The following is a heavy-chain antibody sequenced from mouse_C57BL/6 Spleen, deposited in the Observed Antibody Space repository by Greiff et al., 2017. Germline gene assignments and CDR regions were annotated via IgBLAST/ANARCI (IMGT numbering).Heavy chain of an antibody. CDR3: ARGIFITTVAPFAY. CDR1: GFTFSDYG. CDR2: ISSGSSTI. D-gene: IGHD1-1*01. V-gene: IGHV5-17*01. J-gene: IGHJ3*01. Sequence: EVQRVESGGGLVKPGGSLKLSCAASGFTFSDYGMHWVRQAPEKGLEWVAYISSGSSTIYYADTVKGRFTISRDNAKNTLFLQMTSLRSEDTAMYYCARGIFITTVAPFAYWGQGTLVTVSA.